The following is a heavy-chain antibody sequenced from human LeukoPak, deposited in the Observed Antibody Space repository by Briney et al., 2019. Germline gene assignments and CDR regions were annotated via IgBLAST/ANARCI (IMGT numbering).Heavy chain of an antibody. V-gene: IGHV1-69*13. D-gene: IGHD3-10*01. CDR1: GGTFSSYA. CDR2: IIPIFGTA. Sequence: SVKVSCKASGGTFSSYAISWVRQAPGQGLEWMGGIIPIFGTASYAQKFQGRVTITADESTSTAYMELSSLRSEDTAVYYCARPITMVRGVIIHPRYYYYGMDVWGQGTTVTVSS. CDR3: ARPITMVRGVIIHPRYYYYGMDV. J-gene: IGHJ6*02.